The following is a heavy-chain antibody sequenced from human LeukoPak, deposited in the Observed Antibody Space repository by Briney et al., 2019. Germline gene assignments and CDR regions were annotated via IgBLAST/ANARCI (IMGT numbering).Heavy chain of an antibody. D-gene: IGHD3/OR15-3a*01. CDR3: ARDSDWILFDY. CDR1: GFTFNTYW. J-gene: IGHJ4*02. V-gene: IGHV3-74*03. Sequence: QPGGSLRLSCAASGFTFNTYWMHWVRHAPGKGLVWVARVHREGTTTAYADSVKGWFTISRDNAKNTLYLQMTKLRAEDTAVYYCARDSDWILFDYWGRGTLVTVSS. CDR2: VHREGTTT.